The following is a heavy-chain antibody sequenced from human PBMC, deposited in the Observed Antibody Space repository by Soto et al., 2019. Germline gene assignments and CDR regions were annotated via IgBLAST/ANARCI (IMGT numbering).Heavy chain of an antibody. V-gene: IGHV4-31*03. CDR1: GGSISSVCYY. Sequence: SETLSLTCTVSGGSISSVCYYWSWIRQHPGKGLEWIGYIYYSGSTYYNPSLKSRVTISVDTSKNQFSLKLSSVTAADTAVYYCARDIAAAGTRSFLPKYYYCYGMDVWGQGTTVTVSS. CDR3: ARDIAAAGTRSFLPKYYYCYGMDV. J-gene: IGHJ6*02. CDR2: IYYSGST. D-gene: IGHD6-13*01.